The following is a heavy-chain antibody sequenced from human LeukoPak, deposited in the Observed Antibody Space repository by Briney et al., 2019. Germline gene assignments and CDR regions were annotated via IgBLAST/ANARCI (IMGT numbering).Heavy chain of an antibody. J-gene: IGHJ4*02. Sequence: SETLSLTCTVSGGSISSSSYYWGWIRQPPVKGLEWIGSIYYSGSTYYNPSLKSRVTISVDTSKNQFSLKLSSVTAADTAVYYCARHNALRFFDYWGQGTLVTVSS. CDR3: ARHNALRFFDY. CDR1: GGSISSSSYY. D-gene: IGHD4-17*01. CDR2: IYYSGST. V-gene: IGHV4-39*01.